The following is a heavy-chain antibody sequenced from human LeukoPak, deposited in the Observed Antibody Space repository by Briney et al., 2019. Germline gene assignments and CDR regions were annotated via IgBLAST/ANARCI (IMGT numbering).Heavy chain of an antibody. V-gene: IGHV4-59*08. J-gene: IGHJ4*02. CDR3: ARQRKGTIGY. D-gene: IGHD1-1*01. CDR1: GGSISSYY. Sequence: PSETLSLTCTVSGGSISSYYWSWIRQPPGKGLEWIGYIYYSGSTNYNPSLKSRVTISVDTSKNQFSLKLSSVTAADTAVYYCARQRKGTIGYWGQGTLVTVSS. CDR2: IYYSGST.